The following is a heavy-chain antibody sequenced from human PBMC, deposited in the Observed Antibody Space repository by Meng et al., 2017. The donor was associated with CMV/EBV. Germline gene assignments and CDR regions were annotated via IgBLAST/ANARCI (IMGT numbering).Heavy chain of an antibody. CDR2: IGSGGYNI. D-gene: IGHD2-2*01. J-gene: IGHJ6*02. CDR3: ARDKVVVVPAPLFGMDV. Sequence: GESLKISCAASGFTFSDYYMNWVRQAPGKGLEWIAYIGSGGYNIYYADSVKGRFTISRDNAENSMYLQMNSLRAEDTAVYYCARDKVVVVPAPLFGMDVWGQGTTVTVSS. V-gene: IGHV3-11*04. CDR1: GFTFSDYY.